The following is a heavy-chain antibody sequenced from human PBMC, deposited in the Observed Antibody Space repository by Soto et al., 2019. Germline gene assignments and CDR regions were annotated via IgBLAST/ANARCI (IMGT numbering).Heavy chain of an antibody. V-gene: IGHV3-66*01. CDR1: GFTVSSNY. J-gene: IGHJ4*02. CDR3: ASGGGAGDYSGGGFDY. D-gene: IGHD4-17*01. CDR2: IYSGGST. Sequence: PGGSLRLSCAASGFTVSSNYMSWVRQAPGKGLEWVSVIYSGGSTYYADSVKGRFTISRDNSKNTLYLQMNSLRAEDTAVYYCASGGGAGDYSGGGFDYWGQGTLVTVSS.